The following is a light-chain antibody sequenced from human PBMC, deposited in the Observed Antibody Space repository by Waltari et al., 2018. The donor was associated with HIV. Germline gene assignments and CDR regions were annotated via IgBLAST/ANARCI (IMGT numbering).Light chain of an antibody. CDR2: STN. CDR3: VLYMGSGVWV. J-gene: IGLJ3*02. V-gene: IGLV8-61*01. Sequence: QTVVTQEPSFSVSPGGTVTLTSGLSSGSVSTNSYPSWYQQTPGQAPRTLIYSTNTRSSGVPDRFSGSILGNKAALTITGAQADDESDYYCVLYMGSGVWVFGGGTKLTVL. CDR1: SGSVSTNSY.